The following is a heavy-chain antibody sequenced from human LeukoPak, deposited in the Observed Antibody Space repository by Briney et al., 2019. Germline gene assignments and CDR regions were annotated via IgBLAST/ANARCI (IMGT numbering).Heavy chain of an antibody. Sequence: GGSLRLSCAASGFTFDDYAMHWVRQAPGKGLEWVSGISWNSGSIGYADSVKGRFTISRDNAKNSLYLQMNSLRAEDMALYYCAKEAQGELLRNAFDIWGQGTMVTVSS. V-gene: IGHV3-9*03. J-gene: IGHJ3*02. CDR3: AKEAQGELLRNAFDI. CDR1: GFTFDDYA. D-gene: IGHD1-26*01. CDR2: ISWNSGSI.